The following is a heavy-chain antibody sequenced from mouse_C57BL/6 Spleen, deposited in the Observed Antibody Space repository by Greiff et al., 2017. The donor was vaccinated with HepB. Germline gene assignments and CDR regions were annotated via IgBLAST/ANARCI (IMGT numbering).Heavy chain of an antibody. J-gene: IGHJ1*03. D-gene: IGHD5-5*01. CDR3: ARSALPRWYFDV. CDR1: GYTFTSYW. V-gene: IGHV1-61*01. Sequence: QVQLQQPGAVLVRPGSSVKLSCKASGYTFTSYWMDWVKQRPGQGLEWIGNIYPSDSETHYNQKFKDKATLTVDKSSSTAYMQLSSLTSEDSAVYYCARSALPRWYFDVWGTGTTVTVSS. CDR2: IYPSDSET.